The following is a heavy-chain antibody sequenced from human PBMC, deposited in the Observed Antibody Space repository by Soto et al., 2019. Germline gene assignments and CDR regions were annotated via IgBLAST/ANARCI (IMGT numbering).Heavy chain of an antibody. J-gene: IGHJ4*02. V-gene: IGHV3-23*01. Sequence: GGSLRLSCAASGFTFSSYAMSWVRQAPGKGLEWVSAISGSGGSTYYADSVKGRFTISRDNSKNTLYLQMNSLRAEDTAVYYCAKDPMSYYYDSSGYYYPRFFDYWGQGTLVTVSS. CDR2: ISGSGGST. CDR3: AKDPMSYYYDSSGYYYPRFFDY. CDR1: GFTFSSYA. D-gene: IGHD3-22*01.